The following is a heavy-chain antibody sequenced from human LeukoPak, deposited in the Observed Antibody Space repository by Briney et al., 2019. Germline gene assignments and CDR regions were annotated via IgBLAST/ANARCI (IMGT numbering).Heavy chain of an antibody. D-gene: IGHD6-19*01. CDR3: ARLHLVSSGWYPMADS. V-gene: IGHV4-38-2*02. CDR1: GYSISSGYY. Sequence: ETLSLTCTVSGYSISSGYYWGWIRQPPGKGLERIGSIYHSGSTYYNPSLKSRVTISVDTSKNQFSLQLSSVTAADTAVYYCARLHLVSSGWYPMADSWGQRTLVTVS. CDR2: IYHSGST. J-gene: IGHJ4*02.